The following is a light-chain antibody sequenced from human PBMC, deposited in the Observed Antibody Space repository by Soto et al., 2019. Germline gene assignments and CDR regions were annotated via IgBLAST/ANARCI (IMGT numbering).Light chain of an antibody. Sequence: EIVLTQSPGALALSPGERATLSCRASQSVSSTYLAWYQHKPGQAPRLLIYGASSRATGIPDRFSGSGPGTDFTLTISRLEPEDFAVYYCQQYGSSPITFGQGTQLEIK. CDR1: QSVSSTY. J-gene: IGKJ5*01. CDR2: GAS. V-gene: IGKV3-20*01. CDR3: QQYGSSPIT.